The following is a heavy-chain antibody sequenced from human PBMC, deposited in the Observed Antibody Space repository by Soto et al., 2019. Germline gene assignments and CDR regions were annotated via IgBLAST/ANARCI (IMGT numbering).Heavy chain of an antibody. V-gene: IGHV4-59*01. CDR1: GGSISSYY. CDR3: ASFGLRGYSYGLLYV. J-gene: IGHJ6*02. CDR2: IYYSGST. Sequence: SETLSLTCTVSGGSISSYYWSWIRQPPGKGLEWIGYIYYSGSTNYNPSLKSRVTISVDTSKNQFSLKLSSVTAADTAVYYCASFGLRGYSYGLLYVWGQGTTVTVS. D-gene: IGHD5-18*01.